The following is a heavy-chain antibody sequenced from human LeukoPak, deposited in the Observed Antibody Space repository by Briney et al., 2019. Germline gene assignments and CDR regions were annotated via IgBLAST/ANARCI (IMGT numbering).Heavy chain of an antibody. CDR3: ARVTRRSSGYIDY. CDR1: GGSFSGYY. J-gene: IGHJ4*02. V-gene: IGHV4-34*01. Sequence: SETLSLTCAVYGGSFSGYYWSWIRQPPGKGLEWIGEINHSGSTNYNPSLKSRVTISVDTSKNQFSLKLSSVTAADTAVYYCARVTRRSSGYIDYWGQGTLVTVSS. CDR2: INHSGST. D-gene: IGHD3-22*01.